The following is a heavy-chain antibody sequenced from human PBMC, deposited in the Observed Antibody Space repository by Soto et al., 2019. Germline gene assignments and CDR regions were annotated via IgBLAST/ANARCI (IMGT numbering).Heavy chain of an antibody. CDR2: ISYDGSNK. CDR3: ARGTVTTYYYYGRDV. D-gene: IGHD1-1*01. V-gene: IGHV3-30-3*01. CDR1: GFTFSSYA. Sequence: GGSLRLSCAASGFTFSSYAMRWVRQAPGKGLEWVAVISYDGSNKYYADSVKGRFTISRDNSKNTLYLQMNSLRAEDTAVYYCARGTVTTYYYYGRDVWGQGTTVTVSS. J-gene: IGHJ6*02.